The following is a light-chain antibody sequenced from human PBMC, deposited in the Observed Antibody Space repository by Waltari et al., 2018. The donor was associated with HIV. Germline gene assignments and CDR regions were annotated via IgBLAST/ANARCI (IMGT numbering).Light chain of an antibody. CDR2: DVS. CDR3: SSYTSSSNVV. J-gene: IGLJ2*01. Sequence: QSALTQPASVSGSPGPSIPIPCTGTSSDVGGYTYFSWYQQHPGKAPKLMIYDVSNRPSGVSNRFSGSKSGNTASLTISGLQAEDEVDYYCSSYTSSSNVVFGGGTKLTVL. V-gene: IGLV2-14*01. CDR1: SSDVGGYTY.